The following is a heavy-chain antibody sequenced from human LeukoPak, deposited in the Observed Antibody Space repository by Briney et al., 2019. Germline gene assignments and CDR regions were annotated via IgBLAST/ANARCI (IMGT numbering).Heavy chain of an antibody. Sequence: SETLSLTCTVSGDSISSYYWSWIRQPPGKGLEWIGYIYYSGSTNYNPSLKSRVTISVDTSKNQFSLKLSSVTAADTAVYYCARDMALFDPWGQGTLVTVSS. V-gene: IGHV4-59*01. J-gene: IGHJ5*02. CDR2: IYYSGST. CDR1: GDSISSYY. D-gene: IGHD5-24*01. CDR3: ARDMALFDP.